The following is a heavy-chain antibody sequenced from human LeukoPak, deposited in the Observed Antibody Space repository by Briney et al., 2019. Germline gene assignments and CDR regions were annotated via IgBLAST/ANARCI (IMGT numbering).Heavy chain of an antibody. CDR2: ILPILGIA. D-gene: IGHD3-22*01. CDR3: ARDEFDYYDSSGYYVPYDY. CDR1: GGTFSSYA. Sequence: GASVNVSCKASGGTFSSYAISWVRQAPGQGLEWMGRILPILGIANYAQKFQGRVTITADKSTSTAYMELSSLRSEDTAVHYCARDEFDYYDSSGYYVPYDYWGQGTLVTVSS. J-gene: IGHJ4*02. V-gene: IGHV1-69*04.